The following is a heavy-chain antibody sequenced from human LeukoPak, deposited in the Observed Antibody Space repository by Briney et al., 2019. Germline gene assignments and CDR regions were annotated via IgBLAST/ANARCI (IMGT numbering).Heavy chain of an antibody. CDR3: ARDRSDILTGYNDAFDI. CDR1: GFTFSSYW. D-gene: IGHD3-9*01. J-gene: IGHJ3*02. V-gene: IGHV3-7*01. Sequence: PGGSLRLSCADSGFTFSSYWMSWVRQAPGKGLEWVANIKQDGSETYYVDSVKGRFTISRDNPKKSLYLQMNSLRAEDTAVYYCARDRSDILTGYNDAFDIWGQGTMVTVSS. CDR2: IKQDGSET.